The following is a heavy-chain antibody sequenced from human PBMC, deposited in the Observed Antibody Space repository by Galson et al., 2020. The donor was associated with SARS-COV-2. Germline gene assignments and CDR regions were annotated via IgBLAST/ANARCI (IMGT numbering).Heavy chain of an antibody. Sequence: GGSLRLSCVASGFTFSSYAMHWVRQAPGKWLEWVAVISYDGSNKYYADSVKGRFTISRDNSKNTLYLQMNSLRAEDTAVYYCASPYSGSYGRYFDYWGQGTLVTVSS. CDR1: GFTFSSYA. CDR3: ASPYSGSYGRYFDY. D-gene: IGHD1-26*01. CDR2: ISYDGSNK. V-gene: IGHV3-30*04. J-gene: IGHJ4*02.